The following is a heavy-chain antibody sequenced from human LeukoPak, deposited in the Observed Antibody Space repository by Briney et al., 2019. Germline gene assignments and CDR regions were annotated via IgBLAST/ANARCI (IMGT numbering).Heavy chain of an antibody. CDR2: IYTSGST. CDR1: GGSISSGSYY. J-gene: IGHJ6*03. Sequence: SETLSLTCTVSGGSISSGSYYWSWIRQPAGKGLEWIGRIYTSGSTNYNPSLKSRVTISVDTSKNQFSLKLSSVTAADTAVYYCARVAVVVPAGGMDVWGKGTTVTVSS. CDR3: ARVAVVVPAGGMDV. D-gene: IGHD2-2*01. V-gene: IGHV4-61*02.